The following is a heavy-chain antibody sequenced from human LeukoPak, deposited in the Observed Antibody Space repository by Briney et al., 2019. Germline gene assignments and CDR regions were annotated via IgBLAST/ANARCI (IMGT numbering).Heavy chain of an antibody. V-gene: IGHV3-30*18. D-gene: IGHD6-19*01. CDR1: GFTFSSYG. CDR3: AKGHVEAGTDYFDY. Sequence: GRSLRLSCAASGFTFSSYGMHWVRQAPGEGLEWVAVISYDGSNKYYADSVKGRFTISRDNSKNTLYLQMNSLRAEDTAVYYCAKGHVEAGTDYFDYWGQGTLVTVSS. CDR2: ISYDGSNK. J-gene: IGHJ4*02.